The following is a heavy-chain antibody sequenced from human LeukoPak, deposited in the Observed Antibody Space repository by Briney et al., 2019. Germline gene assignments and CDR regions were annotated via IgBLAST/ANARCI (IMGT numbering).Heavy chain of an antibody. Sequence: GGSLRLSCAASGFTFSSYSMNWVRRAPGKGLGWVSSISSSSSYIYYADSVKGRLTISRDNAKNSLYLQMNSLRAEDTAVYYCARDGQLDYWGQGTLVTVSS. CDR2: ISSSSSYI. J-gene: IGHJ4*02. CDR1: GFTFSSYS. V-gene: IGHV3-21*01. CDR3: ARDGQLDY.